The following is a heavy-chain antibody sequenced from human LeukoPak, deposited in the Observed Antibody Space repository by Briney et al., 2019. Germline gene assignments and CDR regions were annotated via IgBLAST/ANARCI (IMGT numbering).Heavy chain of an antibody. D-gene: IGHD3-10*02. CDR3: ARDLHYYVAMDV. CDR1: GFTFSAYA. CDR2: IGSVNKP. V-gene: IGHV3-23*01. Sequence: GGSLRLSCEAPGFTFSAYAMTWVRRAPGKGREWVSSIGSVNKPHYSESVKGRFAISRDNSKNTLFLQLHNLRVEDTALYYCARDLHYYVAMDVLGQGTTVTVSS. J-gene: IGHJ6*02.